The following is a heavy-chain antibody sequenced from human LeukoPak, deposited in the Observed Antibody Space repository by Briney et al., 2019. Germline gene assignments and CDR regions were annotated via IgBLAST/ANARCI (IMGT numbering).Heavy chain of an antibody. CDR2: INPSGGST. V-gene: IGHV1-46*01. J-gene: IGHJ5*02. Sequence: ASVKVSCKASGYTFTSYYMHWVRQAPGQGLEWMGIINPSGGSTSYAQKFQGRVTMTRGMSTSTVYMELSSLRSEDTAVYYCARERPTRRPDSYGYWFDPWGQGTLVTVSS. D-gene: IGHD5-18*01. CDR1: GYTFTSYY. CDR3: ARERPTRRPDSYGYWFDP.